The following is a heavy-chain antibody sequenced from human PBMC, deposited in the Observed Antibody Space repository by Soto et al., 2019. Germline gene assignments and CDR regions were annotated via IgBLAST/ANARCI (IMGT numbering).Heavy chain of an antibody. J-gene: IGHJ3*02. CDR1: GYTFTCYY. V-gene: IGHV1-2*04. CDR3: ARGGRQYQLLTDAFDI. CDR2: INPNSGGT. D-gene: IGHD2-2*01. Sequence: ASLKVSCKASGYTFTCYYMHWVRQAPGQGLEWMGWINPNSGGTNYAQKFQGWVTMTRDTSISTAYMELSRLRSDDTAVYYCARGGRQYQLLTDAFDIWGQGTMVTVSS.